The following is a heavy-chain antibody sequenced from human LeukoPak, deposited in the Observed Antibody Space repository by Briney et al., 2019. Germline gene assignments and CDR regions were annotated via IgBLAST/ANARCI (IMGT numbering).Heavy chain of an antibody. D-gene: IGHD2-15*01. CDR1: GYTFTGYH. V-gene: IGHV1-2*02. Sequence: ASVKVSCKASGYTFTGYHVHWVRQAPGQGLEWMGWINPNSGGTNYAPNFQGRVSMTRDTSISTAYMELSRLRSDDTAVYFCAGGDRRDLNWFDPWGQGTLVTVSS. CDR3: AGGDRRDLNWFDP. J-gene: IGHJ5*02. CDR2: INPNSGGT.